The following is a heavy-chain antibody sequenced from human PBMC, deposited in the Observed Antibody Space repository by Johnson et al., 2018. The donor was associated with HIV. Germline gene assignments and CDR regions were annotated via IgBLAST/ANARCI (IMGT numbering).Heavy chain of an antibody. D-gene: IGHD5-18*01. J-gene: IGHJ3*02. CDR2: ISHDGSNK. V-gene: IGHV3-30*03. CDR3: ARLPSGYNRDTFNI. CDR1: GFTSSNYG. Sequence: QVQLVESGGGVVQPGRSLRLSCTASGFTSSNYGMHWVRQAPGNGLEWVAVISHDGSNKYYADSVKGRFTISRDNSKNILYLQMNSLRAEDTATYYCARLPSGYNRDTFNIWGQGTMVTVSS.